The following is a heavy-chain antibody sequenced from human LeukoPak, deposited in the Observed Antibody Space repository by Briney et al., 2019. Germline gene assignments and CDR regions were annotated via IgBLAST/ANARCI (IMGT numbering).Heavy chain of an antibody. CDR1: GFTFRSYA. D-gene: IGHD5-18*01. V-gene: IGHV3-30*04. CDR3: ARGGYTSGGNFDY. Sequence: PGGSLRLSCAASGFTFRSYAMHWVRQAPGKGLEWVAGIIYDGTNKYQADSVKGRVTISRDNSKNTLSLQINSLRVEDTAAYYCARGGYTSGGNFDYWGQGTLVTVSS. J-gene: IGHJ4*02. CDR2: IIYDGTNK.